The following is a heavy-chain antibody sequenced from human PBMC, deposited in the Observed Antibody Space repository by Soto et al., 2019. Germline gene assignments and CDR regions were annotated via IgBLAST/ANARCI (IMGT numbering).Heavy chain of an antibody. D-gene: IGHD2-21*01. CDR3: AAYSHEVPYDAFDI. Sequence: SVKVSCKASGYTVSISAMHWVRQARGQRLEWIGWIVVGSGNTNYAQKFQERVTITRDMSTSTAYMELSSLRSEDTAVYYCAAYSHEVPYDAFDIWGQGTMVTVSS. CDR2: IVVGSGNT. V-gene: IGHV1-58*02. CDR1: GYTVSISA. J-gene: IGHJ3*02.